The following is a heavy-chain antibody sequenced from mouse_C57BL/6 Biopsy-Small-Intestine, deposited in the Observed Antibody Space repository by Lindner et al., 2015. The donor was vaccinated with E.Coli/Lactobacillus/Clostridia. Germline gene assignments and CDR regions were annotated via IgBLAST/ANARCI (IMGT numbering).Heavy chain of an antibody. CDR1: GYSLTELT. Sequence: SVKVSCKVSGYSLTELTIHWVRQAPGKGLEWMGGFDPEDGKPVYGQKFRDRVTVTEDTSTDTAHMELRSLTSDDTAVYFCAAYSSGWYYFDYWGQGTLVTVSS. J-gene: IGHJ2*01. V-gene: IGHV1-83*01. CDR3: AAYSSGWYYFDY. D-gene: IGHD2-5*01. CDR2: FDPEDGKP.